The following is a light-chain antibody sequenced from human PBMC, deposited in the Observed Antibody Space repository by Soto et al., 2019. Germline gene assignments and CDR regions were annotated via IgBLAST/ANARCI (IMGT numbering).Light chain of an antibody. CDR1: SSDIGAYDY. V-gene: IGLV2-11*01. CDR3: CSYAGSYTWV. J-gene: IGLJ3*02. CDR2: DVS. Sequence: QSALTQPASVSGSPGQSITISCSGTSSDIGAYDYVSWYQQHPGRAPKLMIYDVSKRPSGVPDRFPGSKSGNTASLTISGLQTEDEADYYCCSYAGSYTWVFGGGTKLTVL.